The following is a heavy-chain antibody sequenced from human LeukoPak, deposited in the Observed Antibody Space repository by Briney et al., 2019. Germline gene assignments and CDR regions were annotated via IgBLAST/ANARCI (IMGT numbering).Heavy chain of an antibody. V-gene: IGHV4-39*01. J-gene: IGHJ5*02. CDR3: ARPRGPSITIFGVVSGEFDP. D-gene: IGHD3-3*01. Sequence: SETLSLTCSVGGGSISISGYHWAWIRQPPGKGLEWVANIYYSRSAFHTFYNPSLRSRVTVSVDVDTSKNQFSLKLSSVTAADMAVYYCARPRGPSITIFGVVSGEFDPWGQGTLVTVSS. CDR1: GGSISISGYH. CDR2: IYYSRSAFHT.